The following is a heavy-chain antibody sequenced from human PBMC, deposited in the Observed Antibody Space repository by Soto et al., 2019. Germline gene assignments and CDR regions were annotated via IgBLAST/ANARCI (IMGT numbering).Heavy chain of an antibody. CDR3: AMSGYSPFFDY. J-gene: IGHJ4*02. Sequence: GGSLRLSCAASGFTFSSYAMSWVRQAPGKGLEWVSAISGSGGSTYYADSVKGRFTISRDNSKNTLYLQMNSLRAKDTAVYYCAMSGYSPFFDYWGQGTLVTVSS. D-gene: IGHD3-3*01. CDR2: ISGSGGST. V-gene: IGHV3-23*01. CDR1: GFTFSSYA.